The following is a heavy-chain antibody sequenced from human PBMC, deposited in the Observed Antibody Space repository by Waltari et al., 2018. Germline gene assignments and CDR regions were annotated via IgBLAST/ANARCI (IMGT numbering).Heavy chain of an antibody. CDR2: IAPMVGIE. J-gene: IGHJ6*03. CDR1: GGTFSRYA. Sequence: QVQLVQSGAELKKPGSSVKVSCKAAGGTFSRYAVRWVRQAPGQGLEWMGGIAPMVGIEGYEQSLQARLTPTAEDSPSTGDMELRNLISEDTAVYYCASCGGHCLYYYYMDVGGEGTTVTVSS. V-gene: IGHV1-69*12. CDR3: ASCGGHCLYYYYMDV. D-gene: IGHD2-21*01.